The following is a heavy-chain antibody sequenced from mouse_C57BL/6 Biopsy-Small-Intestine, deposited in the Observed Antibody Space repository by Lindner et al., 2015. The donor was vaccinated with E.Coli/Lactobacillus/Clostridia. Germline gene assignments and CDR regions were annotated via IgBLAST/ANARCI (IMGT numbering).Heavy chain of an antibody. J-gene: IGHJ1*01. D-gene: IGHD2-10*01. CDR1: GYTFSGFY. CDR3: ARGYSTYYGMDV. Sequence: SVKVSCKASGYTFSGFYIHWVRQAPGQGLEWMGWIDPNPNSGGTNYAQIFQGRATMTRDMSSTTAYMELSSLRSDDTAVYYCARGYSTYYGMDVWGQGTTVTVSS. V-gene: IGHV1-53*01. CDR2: IDPNPNSGGT.